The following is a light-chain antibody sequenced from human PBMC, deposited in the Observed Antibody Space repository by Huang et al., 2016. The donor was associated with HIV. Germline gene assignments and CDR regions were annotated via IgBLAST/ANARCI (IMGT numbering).Light chain of an antibody. Sequence: DIIMTQSPDSLAVSLGERATLNCRSSQSVYSSSTSKDYMAWFQQKPGQPPRLLLFWASTRGAGVPYRFSGGGSGTHFTLAIANLEAEDGAIYYCQQYYSSPQTFGRGTRVEVK. V-gene: IGKV4-1*01. J-gene: IGKJ4*01. CDR1: QSVYSSSTSKDY. CDR3: QQYYSSPQT. CDR2: WAS.